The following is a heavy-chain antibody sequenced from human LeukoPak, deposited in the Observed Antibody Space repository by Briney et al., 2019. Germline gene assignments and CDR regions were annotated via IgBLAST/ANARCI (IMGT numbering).Heavy chain of an antibody. Sequence: SETLSLTCTVSGGSISSSSYYWGWIRQPPGKGLEWIGSIYYSGSTYYNPSLKSRVTISVDTSKNQFSLKLSSVTAADTAVYYCAREEYNWNDGDYYMDVWGKGTTVTVSS. CDR2: IYYSGST. CDR3: AREEYNWNDGDYYMDV. J-gene: IGHJ6*03. V-gene: IGHV4-39*07. D-gene: IGHD1-1*01. CDR1: GGSISSSSYY.